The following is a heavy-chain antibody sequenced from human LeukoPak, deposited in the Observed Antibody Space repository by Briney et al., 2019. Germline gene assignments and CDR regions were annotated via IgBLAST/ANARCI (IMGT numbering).Heavy chain of an antibody. J-gene: IGHJ4*02. V-gene: IGHV3-66*01. Sequence: GGSLRLSCAASGFTISSNNMSWVPQAPGKELEWVTVIYSGGSTYYADPEKSRFTISSDNSTNTLYLQMNSLRADDPAVYYCPRITTSYYDSRGYGGWAQGPLVTVSS. CDR3: PRITTSYYDSRGYGG. CDR2: IYSGGST. CDR1: GFTISSNN. D-gene: IGHD3-22*01.